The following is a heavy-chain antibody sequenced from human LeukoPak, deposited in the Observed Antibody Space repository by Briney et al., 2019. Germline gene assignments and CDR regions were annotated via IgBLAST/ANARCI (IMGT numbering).Heavy chain of an antibody. CDR2: IYWSGGT. Sequence: PSETLSLTCTVSGGSISSYYWSWIRQPPGKGLEWIGYIYWSGGTNYNPSLRSRVTISVDTSKNQFSLKPTSMTAADTAVYYCAGDYDSSGYYYDYWGQGTLVTVSS. CDR3: AGDYDSSGYYYDY. J-gene: IGHJ4*02. CDR1: GGSISSYY. V-gene: IGHV4-59*01. D-gene: IGHD3-22*01.